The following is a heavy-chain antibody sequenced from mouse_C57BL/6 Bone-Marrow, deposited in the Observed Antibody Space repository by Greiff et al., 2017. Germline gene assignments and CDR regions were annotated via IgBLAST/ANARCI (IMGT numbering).Heavy chain of an antibody. CDR3: ARDYYGSSWYFDY. Sequence: VQLQQSGPELVKPGASVKISCKASGYTFTDYYMNWVKQSHGKSLEWIGDINPNNGGTSYNQKLKGKATFTVDKSSSTAYMELRSLPSEDSAVYYCARDYYGSSWYFDYWGQGTILTVSS. D-gene: IGHD1-1*01. V-gene: IGHV1-26*01. CDR1: GYTFTDYY. J-gene: IGHJ2*01. CDR2: INPNNGGT.